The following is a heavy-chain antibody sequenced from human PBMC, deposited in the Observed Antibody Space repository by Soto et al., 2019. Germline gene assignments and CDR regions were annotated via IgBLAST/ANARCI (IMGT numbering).Heavy chain of an antibody. Sequence: SVKVSCKASGGTFSSYTISWVRQAPGQGLEWMGRIIPILGIANYAQKFQGRVTITADKSTSTAYMELSSLRSEDTAVYYCASLLASYCSGGSCYSGFQHWGQGTLVTVSS. J-gene: IGHJ1*01. CDR1: GGTFSSYT. D-gene: IGHD2-15*01. CDR3: ASLLASYCSGGSCYSGFQH. CDR2: IIPILGIA. V-gene: IGHV1-69*02.